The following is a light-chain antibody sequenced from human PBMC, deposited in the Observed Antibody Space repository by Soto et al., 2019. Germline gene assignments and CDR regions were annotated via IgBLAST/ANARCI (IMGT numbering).Light chain of an antibody. CDR3: QQRSNWPLT. CDR2: DAS. Sequence: EIVLTQSPATLSLSPGERATLSCRASQSVSSNLAWYQQKPGQAPRLLIYDASNTATGIPARFSGSGSGTDFTLTISSLEPEDFAVYYWQQRSNWPLTFGGGTKVEIK. V-gene: IGKV3-11*01. J-gene: IGKJ4*01. CDR1: QSVSSN.